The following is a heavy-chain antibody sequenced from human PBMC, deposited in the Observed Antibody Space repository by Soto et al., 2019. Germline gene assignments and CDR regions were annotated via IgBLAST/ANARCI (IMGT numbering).Heavy chain of an antibody. CDR2: IIPVFGTA. J-gene: IGHJ3*01. V-gene: IGHV1-69*13. CDR1: GGSLTNYG. CDR3: ARDQLYYNDISGRPLNAFDV. Sequence: SVKVSCKASGGSLTNYGVSWVRQAPGQGLEWMGGIIPVFGTANYAQKFQGRVTIAADESKSTVFMDVRSLRAEDTAVYYCARDQLYYNDISGRPLNAFDVWGQGTMVTVSS. D-gene: IGHD3-22*01.